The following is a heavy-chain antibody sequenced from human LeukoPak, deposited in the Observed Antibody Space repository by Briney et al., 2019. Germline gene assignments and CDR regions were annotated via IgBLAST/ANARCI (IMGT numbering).Heavy chain of an antibody. CDR1: GFTFSSYA. Sequence: GGSLRLSCAASGFTFSSYAMSWLRQGPGKGLEWVLAISGSGGSTYYADSENGRFTISRDNSKNALYLQMNSRRAEDTAVYYCAGWSVYKDYWGQGTLVTVSS. J-gene: IGHJ4*02. CDR2: ISGSGGST. V-gene: IGHV3-23*01. CDR3: AGWSVYKDY. D-gene: IGHD3-3*01.